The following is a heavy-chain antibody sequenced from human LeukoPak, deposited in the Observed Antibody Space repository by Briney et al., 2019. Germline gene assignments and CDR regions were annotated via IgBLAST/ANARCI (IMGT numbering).Heavy chain of an antibody. CDR3: ASREPDGSGSHYGMDV. V-gene: IGHV4-39*01. CDR1: GGSISSTSYS. Sequence: SETLSLTCTVSGGSISSTSYSWGWIRQPPGKGLEWLGTIYYSGRTYRNPSLKSRVTISVDTSKNQFSLKLSSVTAADTAMYYCASREPDGSGSHYGMDVWGQGTTVTVSS. D-gene: IGHD3-10*01. J-gene: IGHJ6*02. CDR2: IYYSGRT.